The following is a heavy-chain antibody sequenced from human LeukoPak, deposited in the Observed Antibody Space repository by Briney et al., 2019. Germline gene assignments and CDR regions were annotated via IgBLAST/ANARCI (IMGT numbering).Heavy chain of an antibody. CDR3: ARGDSYCSSTSCHLRYGMDV. Sequence: SETLSLTCTVSGDSINDHYWSWIRQPPGEGLEWIAYIYSSVSTNYNPSLKSRVTISIDTSKSQFSLKLSSVTAADTAVYYCARGDSYCSSTSCHLRYGMDVWGQGTTVTVSS. J-gene: IGHJ6*02. CDR2: IYSSVST. V-gene: IGHV4-4*09. CDR1: GDSINDHY. D-gene: IGHD2-2*01.